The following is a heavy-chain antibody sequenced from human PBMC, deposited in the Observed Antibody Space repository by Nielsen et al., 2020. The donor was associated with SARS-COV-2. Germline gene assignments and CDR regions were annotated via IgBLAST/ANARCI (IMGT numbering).Heavy chain of an antibody. CDR1: GYTFTSYG. CDR2: INPNSGGT. V-gene: IGHV1-2*02. Sequence: ASVKVSCKASGYTFTSYGISWVRQAPGQGLEWMGWINPNSGGTNYAQKFQGRVTMTRDTSISTAYMELSRLRSDDTAVYYCARVGGNSDYWGQGTLVTVSS. D-gene: IGHD4-23*01. J-gene: IGHJ4*02. CDR3: ARVGGNSDY.